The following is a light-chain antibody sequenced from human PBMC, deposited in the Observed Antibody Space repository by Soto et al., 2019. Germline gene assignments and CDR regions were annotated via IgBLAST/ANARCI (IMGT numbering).Light chain of an antibody. V-gene: IGKV1-27*01. CDR1: QGMRNF. CDR3: QKYSSVPV. CDR2: AAY. J-gene: IGKJ3*01. Sequence: DIQMTQSPTSLSASVGDRVTITCRASQGMRNFVALYQQKPGKAPKLLIYAAYTLQSVVPSRFSGSGSGTDFTLTINSLQPEYVATYSCQKYSSVPVFGPGTKVEIK.